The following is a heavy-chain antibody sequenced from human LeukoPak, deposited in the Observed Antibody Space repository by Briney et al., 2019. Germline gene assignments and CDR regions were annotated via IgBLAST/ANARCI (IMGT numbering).Heavy chain of an antibody. Sequence: ASVKVSCKASGYTFTSYGISWVRQAPGQGLEWMGWISAYNGNTNYAQKPQGRVTMTTDTSTSTAYMELRSLRSDDTAVYYCARDRGPLGFGELWDAFDIWGQGTMVTVSS. J-gene: IGHJ3*02. D-gene: IGHD3-10*01. V-gene: IGHV1-18*01. CDR3: ARDRGPLGFGELWDAFDI. CDR1: GYTFTSYG. CDR2: ISAYNGNT.